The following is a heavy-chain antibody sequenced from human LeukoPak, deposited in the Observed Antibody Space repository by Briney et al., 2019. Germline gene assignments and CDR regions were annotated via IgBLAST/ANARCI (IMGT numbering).Heavy chain of an antibody. J-gene: IGHJ3*02. CDR1: GGSISSGDYY. CDR2: IYYSGST. CDR3: AREKPRRAFDI. Sequence: SETPSLTCTVSGGSISSGDYYWSWIRQPPGKGLEWIGYIYYSGSTYYNPSLKSRVTISVDTSKNQFSLKLSSVTAADTAVYYCAREKPRRAFDIWGQGTMVTVSS. V-gene: IGHV4-30-4*01. D-gene: IGHD6-6*01.